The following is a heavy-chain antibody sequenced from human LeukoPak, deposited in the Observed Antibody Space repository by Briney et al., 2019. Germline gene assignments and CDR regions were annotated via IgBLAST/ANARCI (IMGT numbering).Heavy chain of an antibody. Sequence: GGSLRLSCAASGFTFSDYYMGWIRQAPGKGLEWVSYISSSGSTIYYADSVKGRFTISRDNAKNSLYLQMNSLRAEDTAVYYCAGYSSGWFGAFDIWGQGTMVTVSS. V-gene: IGHV3-11*04. D-gene: IGHD6-19*01. J-gene: IGHJ3*02. CDR2: ISSSGSTI. CDR1: GFTFSDYY. CDR3: AGYSSGWFGAFDI.